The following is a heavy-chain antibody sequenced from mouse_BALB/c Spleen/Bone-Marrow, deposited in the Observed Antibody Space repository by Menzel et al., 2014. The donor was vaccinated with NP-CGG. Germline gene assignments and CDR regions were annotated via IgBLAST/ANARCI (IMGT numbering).Heavy chain of an antibody. CDR2: IYPGTNST. V-gene: IGHV1-55*01. CDR3: AREEDFFDY. Sequence: QVQLQQSGAELVKPGTSVKMSCKASGYTFXSYWMHWVKQRPGQGLEWIGDIYPGTNSTNYNEKFKTKATQTVDTSSSTAYMQLSSPTSEDSAVYYCAREEDFFDYWGQGTTLTVSS. CDR1: GYTFXSYW. J-gene: IGHJ2*01.